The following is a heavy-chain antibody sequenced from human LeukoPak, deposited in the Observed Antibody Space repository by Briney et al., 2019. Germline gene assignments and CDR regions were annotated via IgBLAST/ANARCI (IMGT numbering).Heavy chain of an antibody. CDR1: GGSISSSSYY. D-gene: IGHD6-13*01. Sequence: PSETLSLTCTVSGGSISSSSYYWGWIRQPPGKGLEWFGSIYYSGSTYYNPSLKSRVTISVDTSKNQFSLKLSSVTAADTAVYYCARVSVIAAAGINYYYYMDVWGKGTTVTVSS. CDR3: ARVSVIAAAGINYYYYMDV. V-gene: IGHV4-39*07. J-gene: IGHJ6*03. CDR2: IYYSGST.